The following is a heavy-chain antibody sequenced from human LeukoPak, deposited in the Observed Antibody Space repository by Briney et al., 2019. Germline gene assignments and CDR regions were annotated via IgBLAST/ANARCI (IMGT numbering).Heavy chain of an antibody. CDR3: ASPGYSSGRAFDI. J-gene: IGHJ3*02. CDR1: GFTFSSYA. Sequence: RPGGSLRLSCAASGFTFSSYAMHWVRQAPGKGLEWVAVISYDGSNKYYADSVKGRFTISRDNSKNTLYLQMNSLRAEDTAVYYCASPGYSSGRAFDIWGQGTMVTVSS. CDR2: ISYDGSNK. D-gene: IGHD6-19*01. V-gene: IGHV3-30-3*01.